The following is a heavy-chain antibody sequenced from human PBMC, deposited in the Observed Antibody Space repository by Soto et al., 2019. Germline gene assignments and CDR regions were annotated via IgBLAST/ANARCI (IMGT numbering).Heavy chain of an antibody. J-gene: IGHJ6*02. V-gene: IGHV3-33*01. CDR2: IWYDGTNK. Sequence: GGSLRLSCAASGFTFSSYGMHWVRQAPGKGLEWVAVIWYDGTNKYYADSVKGRFTISRDNSKNTLYVQMNSLRAEDTAVYYCARDRSSTLDGMDVWGQGTTVTVSS. CDR1: GFTFSSYG. CDR3: ARDRSSTLDGMDV. D-gene: IGHD6-13*01.